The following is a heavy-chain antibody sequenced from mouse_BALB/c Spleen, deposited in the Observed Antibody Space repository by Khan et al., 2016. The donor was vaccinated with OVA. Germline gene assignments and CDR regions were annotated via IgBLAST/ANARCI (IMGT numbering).Heavy chain of an antibody. D-gene: IGHD4-1*01. CDR2: ISSDGTYT. Sequence: EVELVESGGDLVKPGGSLKLSCAASGFTFSTYGMSWVRQTPDKRLEWVATISSDGTYTYYPDSVKGRFTISRDNAKNTLYLQMISLKSEDTAMYYCASHLTGSFAYWGQGTLVTVSA. V-gene: IGHV5-6*01. CDR3: ASHLTGSFAY. CDR1: GFTFSTYG. J-gene: IGHJ3*01.